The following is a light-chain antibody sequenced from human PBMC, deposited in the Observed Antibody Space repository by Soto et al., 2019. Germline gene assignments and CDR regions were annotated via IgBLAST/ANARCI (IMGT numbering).Light chain of an antibody. CDR3: QSYDSSLSGWV. Sequence: QSVLTQPPSVSGAPGQRVTISCTGSSSNIGAGYGVHWYQQLPGTAPKLLIYGNSNRPSGVPDRFSGSKSGTSASLAITGLLAEDEADYYCQSYDSSLSGWVFGGGTKVTVL. CDR2: GNS. J-gene: IGLJ3*02. CDR1: SSNIGAGYG. V-gene: IGLV1-40*01.